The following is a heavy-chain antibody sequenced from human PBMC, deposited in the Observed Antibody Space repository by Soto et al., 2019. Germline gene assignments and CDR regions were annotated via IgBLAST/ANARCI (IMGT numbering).Heavy chain of an antibody. CDR2: ISGTYGST. Sequence: PGGSLRLSCAASGFTFSNYAMSWVRQAPGKGLQWVSSISGTYGSTYYADSVKGRFTISRDNSKNTLYLQMNSLTAEDTAVYYCASDYDTSGYYEGPYYYGMDVWGQGTTVTVSS. D-gene: IGHD3-22*01. CDR3: ASDYDTSGYYEGPYYYGMDV. CDR1: GFTFSNYA. V-gene: IGHV3-23*01. J-gene: IGHJ6*02.